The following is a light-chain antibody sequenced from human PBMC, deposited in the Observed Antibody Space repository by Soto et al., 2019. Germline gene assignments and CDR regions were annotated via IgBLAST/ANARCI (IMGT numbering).Light chain of an antibody. CDR1: QSVSSSH. V-gene: IGKV3-20*01. J-gene: IGKJ1*01. Sequence: EIMLNHSPCTLSLSHGERATLSCRASQSVSSSHLAWYQQKPGRAPRLLISGASSRATGIPDRFTGSGSGTDFTLTISRLEPEDFAVYYCQQCGRSPWPFGQVTKV. CDR2: GAS. CDR3: QQCGRSPWP.